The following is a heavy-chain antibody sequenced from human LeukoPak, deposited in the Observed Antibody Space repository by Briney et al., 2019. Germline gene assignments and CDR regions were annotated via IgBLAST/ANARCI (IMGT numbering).Heavy chain of an antibody. CDR1: GFTFSSYA. CDR2: ISGSGGST. J-gene: IGHJ6*02. CDR3: AKYGVPAAMQYGMDV. V-gene: IGHV3-23*01. Sequence: GGSLRLSCAASGFTFSSYAMSWVRQAPGKGLEWVSAISGSGGSTYSADFVKGRFTISRDNSKNTLYLQMNSLRAEDTAVYYCAKYGVPAAMQYGMDVWGQGTTVTVSS. D-gene: IGHD2-2*01.